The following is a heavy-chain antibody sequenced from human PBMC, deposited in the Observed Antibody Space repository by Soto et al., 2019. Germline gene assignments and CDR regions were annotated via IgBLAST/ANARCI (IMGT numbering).Heavy chain of an antibody. V-gene: IGHV3-23*01. J-gene: IGHJ4*02. CDR3: ATVLRYFDWLSYFDY. CDR1: GFTFSSYA. CDR2: ISGSGGST. D-gene: IGHD3-9*01. Sequence: LRLSCAASGFTFSSYAMSFVRQAPGKGLEWVSAISGSGGSTYYADSVKGRFTISRDNSKNTLYLQMNSLRAEDTAVYYCATVLRYFDWLSYFDYWGQGTLVTVSS.